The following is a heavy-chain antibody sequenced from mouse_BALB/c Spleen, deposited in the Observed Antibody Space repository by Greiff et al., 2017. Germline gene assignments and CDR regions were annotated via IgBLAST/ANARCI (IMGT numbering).Heavy chain of an antibody. CDR3: ARGGVAYYFDY. D-gene: IGHD1-1*02. CDR2: INPYNDGT. CDR1: GYTFTSYV. V-gene: IGHV1-14*01. J-gene: IGHJ2*01. Sequence: VQLQQSGAELVKPGASVKMSCKASGYTFTSYVMHWVKQKPGQGLEWIGYINPYNDGTKYNEKFKGKATLTSDKSSSTAYMELSSLTSEDSAVYYCARGGVAYYFDYWGQGTTLTVSS.